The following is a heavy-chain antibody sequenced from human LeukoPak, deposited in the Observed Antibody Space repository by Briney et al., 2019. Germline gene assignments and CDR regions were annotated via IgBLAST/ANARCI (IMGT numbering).Heavy chain of an antibody. D-gene: IGHD3-10*01. V-gene: IGHV1-24*01. CDR3: VVYYGSGSYYTYSFDY. CDR1: GYTLTELS. CDR2: FDPEDGET. J-gene: IGHJ4*02. Sequence: ASVKVSCKVSGYTLTELSMHRVRQAPGKGLEWMGGFDPEDGETIYAQKFQGRVTMTEDTSTDTAYMELSSLRSEDTAVYYCVVYYGSGSYYTYSFDYWGQGTLATVSS.